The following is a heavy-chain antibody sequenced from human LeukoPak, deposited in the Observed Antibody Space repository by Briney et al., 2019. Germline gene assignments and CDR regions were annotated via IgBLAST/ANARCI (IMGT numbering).Heavy chain of an antibody. CDR1: GGSVSSGSYY. CDR3: ARVGPVVAATGRWFDP. V-gene: IGHV4-61*01. D-gene: IGHD2-15*01. CDR2: IYYSGST. J-gene: IGHJ5*02. Sequence: SETLSLTCTVSGGSVSSGSYYWSWIRQPPGKGLEWIGYIYYSGSTNYNPSLKSRVTISVDTSKNQFSLKLSSVTAADTAVYYCARVGPVVAATGRWFDPWGQGTLVTVSS.